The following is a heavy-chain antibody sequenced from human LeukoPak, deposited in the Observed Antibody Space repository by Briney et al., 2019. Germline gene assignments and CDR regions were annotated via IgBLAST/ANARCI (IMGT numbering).Heavy chain of an antibody. Sequence: PGGSLRLSCAASGFTFSSYSMNWVRQAPGKGLEWVSSISSSSSYIYYADSVKGRFTISRDNAKNSLYLQMNSLRAEDTAVYYCARAGPRAVAGNHGSNDYWGQGTPVTVSS. V-gene: IGHV3-21*01. CDR1: GFTFSSYS. CDR2: ISSSSSYI. J-gene: IGHJ4*02. CDR3: ARAGPRAVAGNHGSNDY. D-gene: IGHD6-19*01.